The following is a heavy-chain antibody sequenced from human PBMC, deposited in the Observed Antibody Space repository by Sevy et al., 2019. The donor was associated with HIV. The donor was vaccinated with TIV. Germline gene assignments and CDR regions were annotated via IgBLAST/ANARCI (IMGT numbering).Heavy chain of an antibody. D-gene: IGHD2-2*01. CDR1: GGSISSSSYY. V-gene: IGHV4-39*01. J-gene: IGHJ4*02. Sequence: SETLSLTCTVSGGSISSSSYYWGWIRQPPGKGLEWIGCIYYSGSTYYNPSLKSRVTISVDTSKNQFSLKLISVTAADTAVYYCARGTKYRGAFDYWGQGTLVTVSS. CDR2: IYYSGST. CDR3: ARGTKYRGAFDY.